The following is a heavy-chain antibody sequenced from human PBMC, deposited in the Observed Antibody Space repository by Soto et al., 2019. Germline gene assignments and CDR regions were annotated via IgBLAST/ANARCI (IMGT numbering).Heavy chain of an antibody. V-gene: IGHV3-23*01. CDR2: ISDTGVGT. J-gene: IGHJ4*02. D-gene: IGHD3-22*01. CDR1: GFTFSSYA. Sequence: PGGSLRLSCAASGFTFSSYAMNWVRQGPGKGLEWVSSISDTGVGTYCADSVKGRFTISRDNSKNTLYLQMNSLRAEDTAIYYCAKELPYSYDSSGYYDFLYYFDYWGQGTLVTVS. CDR3: AKELPYSYDSSGYYDFLYYFDY.